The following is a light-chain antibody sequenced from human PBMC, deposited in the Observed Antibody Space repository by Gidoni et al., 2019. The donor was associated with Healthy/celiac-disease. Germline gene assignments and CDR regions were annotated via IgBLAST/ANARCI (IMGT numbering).Light chain of an antibody. CDR2: SNN. Sequence: QSVLTHTPSASGTPGQGVTIPCSGSSSNIGSNTVNWYQQLPGTAPKLLIYSNNQRPSGVPDRFSGSKSGTSASLAISGLQSEDEADYYCAAWDDSLNGVVFGGGTKLTVL. J-gene: IGLJ2*01. V-gene: IGLV1-44*01. CDR3: AAWDDSLNGVV. CDR1: SSNIGSNT.